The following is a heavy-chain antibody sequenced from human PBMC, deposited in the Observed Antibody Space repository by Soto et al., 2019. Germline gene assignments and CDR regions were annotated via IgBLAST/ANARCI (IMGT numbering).Heavy chain of an antibody. CDR3: ARDIPPSTYYDFWSGYYRFDP. D-gene: IGHD3-3*01. CDR2: MNPNSGNT. CDR1: GYTFTSYD. V-gene: IGHV1-8*01. J-gene: IGHJ5*02. Sequence: ASVKVSCKASGYTFTSYDINWVRQATGQGLEWMGWMNPNSGNTGYAQKFQGRVTMTRNTSISTAYMELSSLRSEDTAVYYCARDIPPSTYYDFWSGYYRFDPWGQGTLVTVSS.